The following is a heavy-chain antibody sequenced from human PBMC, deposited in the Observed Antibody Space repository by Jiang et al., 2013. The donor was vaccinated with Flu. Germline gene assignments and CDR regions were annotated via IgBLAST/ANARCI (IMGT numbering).Heavy chain of an antibody. D-gene: IGHD3-22*01. CDR3: AKLTDYFDSSGNFDY. J-gene: IGHJ4*02. CDR2: ISGGGDGT. CDR1: GFTFSSYA. Sequence: LSCAASGFTFSSYAMSWVRQAPGKGLEWVSAISGGGDGTYYADSVKGRFTISRDKSKNTLFLQMNTLRAEDTAVYYCAKLTDYFDSSGNFDYWGQGTLVTVSS. V-gene: IGHV3-23*01.